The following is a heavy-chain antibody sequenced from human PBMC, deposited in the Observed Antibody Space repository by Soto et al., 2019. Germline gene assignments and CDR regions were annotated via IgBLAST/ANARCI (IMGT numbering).Heavy chain of an antibody. D-gene: IGHD1-7*01. J-gene: IGHJ4*02. Sequence: SETLSLTCAVYGGSFSGYYWSWIRQPPGKWLEWIGEINHSGSTNYNPSLKSRVTISVDTSKNQFSLKLSSVTAADTAVYYCARITGTHDYWGQGXLVTVYS. V-gene: IGHV4-34*01. CDR3: ARITGTHDY. CDR1: GGSFSGYY. CDR2: INHSGST.